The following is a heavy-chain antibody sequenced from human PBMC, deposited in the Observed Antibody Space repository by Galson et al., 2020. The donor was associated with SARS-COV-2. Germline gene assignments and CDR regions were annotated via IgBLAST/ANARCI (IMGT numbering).Heavy chain of an antibody. CDR2: IYTTGNT. V-gene: IGHV4-61*02. CDR1: GGSISSGSYY. CDR3: AREGYDLLTGAFDY. J-gene: IGHJ4*02. Sequence: SVTLSLTCTVSGGSISSGSYYWSWIRQPAGKGLEWVGRIYTTGNTNYNPSLKNRVTISVDRSKNQFSLKLTSVTAADTAVYYCAREGYDLLTGAFDYWGQGTLVTVSS. D-gene: IGHD3-9*01.